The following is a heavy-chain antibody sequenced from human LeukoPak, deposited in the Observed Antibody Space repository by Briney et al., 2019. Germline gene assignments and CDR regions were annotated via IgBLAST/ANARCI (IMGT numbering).Heavy chain of an antibody. D-gene: IGHD3-10*01. V-gene: IGHV4-39*01. CDR1: GGSISSTSSY. CDR2: ISYSGSA. J-gene: IGHJ4*02. Sequence: SETLSLTCTVSGGSISSTSSYWGWIRQPPGKGLEWIGSISYSGSADYNPSLRGRVTISVDTSKNQFSLNLSSVTAADTAVYYCGRRLRAARGIYYFDHWGQGTLVTVSS. CDR3: GRRLRAARGIYYFDH.